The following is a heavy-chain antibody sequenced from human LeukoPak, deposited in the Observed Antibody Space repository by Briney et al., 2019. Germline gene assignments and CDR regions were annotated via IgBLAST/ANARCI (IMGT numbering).Heavy chain of an antibody. CDR2: INHSGST. Sequence: SETLSLTCAVYGGSFSGYYWSWIRQPPGKGLEWIGEINHSGSTNYNPSLKSRVAISVDTSKNQFSLKLSSVTAADTAVYYCARDKWTTVTSIPNWFDPWGQGTLVTVSS. J-gene: IGHJ5*02. CDR1: GGSFSGYY. CDR3: ARDKWTTVTSIPNWFDP. V-gene: IGHV4-34*01. D-gene: IGHD4-17*01.